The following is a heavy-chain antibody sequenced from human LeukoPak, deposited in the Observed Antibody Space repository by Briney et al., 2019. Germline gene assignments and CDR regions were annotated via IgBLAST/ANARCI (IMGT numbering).Heavy chain of an antibody. J-gene: IGHJ4*01. CDR1: GFTFSDHY. D-gene: IGHD6-13*01. CDR3: GRDRHGYFDY. V-gene: IGHV3-11*01. Sequence: GGSLRLSCAASGFTFSDHYMIWLRQAPGKGLEAISYISHNGETKYYADSVKGRLSISRDNAKSSLYLQMNSLRVEDTAVYYCGRDRHGYFDYWGQGTLVTVSS. CDR2: ISHNGETK.